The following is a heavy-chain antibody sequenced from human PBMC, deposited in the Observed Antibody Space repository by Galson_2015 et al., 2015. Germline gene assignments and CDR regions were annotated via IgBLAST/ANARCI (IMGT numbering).Heavy chain of an antibody. CDR2: ISSSSSTI. D-gene: IGHD3-22*01. Sequence: SLRLSCAASGFTFSSYSMNWVRQAPGKGLEWVSYISSSSSTIYYADSVKGRFTISRDNAENSLYLQMNSLRDEDTAVYYCSLLGYDSSGWRFDYWGQGTLVTVSS. CDR3: SLLGYDSSGWRFDY. V-gene: IGHV3-48*02. J-gene: IGHJ4*02. CDR1: GFTFSSYS.